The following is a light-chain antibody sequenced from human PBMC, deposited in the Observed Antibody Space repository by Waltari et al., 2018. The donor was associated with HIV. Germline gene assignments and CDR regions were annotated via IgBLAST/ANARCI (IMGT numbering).Light chain of an antibody. Sequence: QSVLTQPPSVSAAPGQKVTISCSGSSSNIGNNYVSWYQQFPGEAPKLLIYDSSKRPSGIPDRFSGSKSGTSATLGITGLKTGDEADYYCGTWDSSLSVWVFGGGTKLTVL. J-gene: IGLJ3*02. V-gene: IGLV1-51*01. CDR2: DSS. CDR1: SSNIGNNY. CDR3: GTWDSSLSVWV.